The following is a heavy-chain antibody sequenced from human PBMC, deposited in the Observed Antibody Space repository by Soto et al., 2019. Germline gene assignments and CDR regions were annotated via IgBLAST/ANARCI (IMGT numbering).Heavy chain of an antibody. J-gene: IGHJ4*02. CDR2: ISSNGGST. CDR3: AKDRTSKTRAFDY. Sequence: GGSLRLSCSASGCTFNTYAMHWVRQAPGKGLEYVSAISSNGGSTYYADSVKDRFTISRDNSKNTLCLQMSSLRVEDTAVYYCAKDRTSKTRAFDYWGQGTLVTVSS. CDR1: GCTFNTYA. V-gene: IGHV3-64D*08.